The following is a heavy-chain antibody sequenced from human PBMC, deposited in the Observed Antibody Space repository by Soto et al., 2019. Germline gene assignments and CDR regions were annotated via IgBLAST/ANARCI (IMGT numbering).Heavy chain of an antibody. J-gene: IGHJ6*02. CDR1: GGSICSGGYF. V-gene: IGHV4-31*03. D-gene: IGHD6-6*01. CDR2: IYYSGST. CDR3: AREGAAPYYYYGMDV. Sequence: SETLSLTCTVSGGSICSGGYFWSWIRQHPGKGLEWIGFIYYSGSTYYNPSLKSRVTISVDTSKNQFSLKLSSVTAADTAVYYCAREGAAPYYYYGMDVWGQGTTVTVS.